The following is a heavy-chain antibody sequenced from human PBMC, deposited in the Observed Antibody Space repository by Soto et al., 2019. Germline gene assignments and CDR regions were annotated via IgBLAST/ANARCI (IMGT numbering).Heavy chain of an antibody. J-gene: IGHJ1*01. CDR2: ISGSGGST. CDR1: GFTFSSYA. V-gene: IGHV3-23*01. D-gene: IGHD2-15*01. CDR3: SKSLPGGPYCSGGSCYSGYFQH. Sequence: GGSLRLSCAASGFTFSSYAMSWVRQAPGKGLEWVSAISGSGGSTYYADSVKGRFTISRDNSKNTLYLQMNSLRAEDTAVYYCSKSLPGGPYCSGGSCYSGYFQHWGQGTLVTVSS.